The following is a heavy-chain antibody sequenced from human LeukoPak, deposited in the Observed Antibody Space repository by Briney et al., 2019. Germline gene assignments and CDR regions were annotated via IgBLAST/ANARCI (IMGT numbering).Heavy chain of an antibody. D-gene: IGHD1-14*01. J-gene: IGHJ4*02. CDR3: ARDKITGASSFDH. CDR2: ISGSSSYM. Sequence: NPGGSLRLSCAASGFTFSTYNMNWVRQAPGKGLEWVSSISGSSSYMFYADSVKGRFTISRDNAKNSLYLQMNSLRAEDTAVYYCARDKITGASSFDHWGQGTLVTVSS. CDR1: GFTFSTYN. V-gene: IGHV3-21*01.